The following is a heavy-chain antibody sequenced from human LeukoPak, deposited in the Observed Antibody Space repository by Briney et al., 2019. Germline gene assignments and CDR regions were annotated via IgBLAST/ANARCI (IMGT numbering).Heavy chain of an antibody. J-gene: IGHJ4*02. CDR3: AAPNYYDSSGSP. CDR2: ISYDGSNK. D-gene: IGHD3-22*01. CDR1: GFTFSSYG. V-gene: IGHV3-30*03. Sequence: HPGGSLRLSCAASGFTFSSYGMHWVRQAPGKGLEWVAVISYDGSNKYYADSVKGRFTISRDNSKNTLYLQMNSLRAEDTAVYYCAAPNYYDSSGSPRGQGTLVTVSS.